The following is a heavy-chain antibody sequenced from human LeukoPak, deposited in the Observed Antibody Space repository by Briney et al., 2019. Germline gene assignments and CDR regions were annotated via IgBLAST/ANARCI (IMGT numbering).Heavy chain of an antibody. D-gene: IGHD6-6*01. CDR2: IYYSGSA. CDR1: GGSLSSYY. CDR3: ARLPDSSSYFDY. Sequence: SETLSLTCTVSGGSLSSYYWSWIRQPPGKGLEWIGYIYYSGSAKYNPSLKSRVTISVDTSKNQFALKLSSVTAAETAVYYCARLPDSSSYFDYWGQGTLITVSS. V-gene: IGHV4-59*08. J-gene: IGHJ4*02.